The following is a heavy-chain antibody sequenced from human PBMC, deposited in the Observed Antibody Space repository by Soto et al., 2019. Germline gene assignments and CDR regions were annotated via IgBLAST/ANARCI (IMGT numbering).Heavy chain of an antibody. CDR2: IIPVFGTP. CDR3: ASARDAYIYIEY. J-gene: IGHJ4*01. Sequence: SSVMVSCKASGVTFSNFAISWVRQAPVQGLEWMGWIIPVFGTPNYSQKFQDRSTITEDESASKAYMELSNLGSKDTAVYYCASARDAYIYIEYWGHGNLITVSS. V-gene: IGHV1-69*13. D-gene: IGHD3-16*01. CDR1: GVTFSNFA.